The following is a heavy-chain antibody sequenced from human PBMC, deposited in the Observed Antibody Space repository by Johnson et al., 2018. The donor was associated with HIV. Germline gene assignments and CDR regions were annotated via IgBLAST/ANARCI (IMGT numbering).Heavy chain of an antibody. V-gene: IGHV3-74*01. J-gene: IGHJ3*02. CDR1: GFTFSSYW. D-gene: IGHD3-16*01. CDR3: AKRAATGDDAFDI. Sequence: VQLVESGGGLVQPGGSLRLSCAASGFTFSSYWMHWVRQAPGKGLVWVSRINSDGSSTSYADSVKGRFTISRDNSKNTLYLQMNSLRAEDTAVYYCAKRAATGDDAFDIWGQGTMVTVSS. CDR2: INSDGSST.